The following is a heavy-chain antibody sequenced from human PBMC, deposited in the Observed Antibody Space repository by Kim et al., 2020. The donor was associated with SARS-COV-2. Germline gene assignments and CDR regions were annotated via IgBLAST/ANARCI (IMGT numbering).Heavy chain of an antibody. CDR1: GFTFSSYG. Sequence: GGSLRLSCAASGFTFSSYGMHWVRQAPGKGLEWVAVISYDGSNKYYADSVKGRFTISRDNSKNTLYLQMNSLRAEDTAVYYCAKDYGDYVGPNDYWGQGTLVTVSP. J-gene: IGHJ4*02. D-gene: IGHD4-17*01. CDR2: ISYDGSNK. V-gene: IGHV3-30*18. CDR3: AKDYGDYVGPNDY.